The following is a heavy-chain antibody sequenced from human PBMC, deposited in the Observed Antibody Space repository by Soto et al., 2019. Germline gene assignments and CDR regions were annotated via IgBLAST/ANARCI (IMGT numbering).Heavy chain of an antibody. J-gene: IGHJ3*02. D-gene: IGHD4-4*01. Sequence: QVQLVQSGAEVKKPGASVKVSCKASGYTFTSYYMHWVRQAPEQGLEWMGIINPTSGGTHYAQKFQGRVTMTRDTSTSTVYMELSSLRSEDTAVYYCARGMTTVTSDAFDIWGQGTMVTVSS. CDR2: INPTSGGT. CDR3: ARGMTTVTSDAFDI. V-gene: IGHV1-46*01. CDR1: GYTFTSYY.